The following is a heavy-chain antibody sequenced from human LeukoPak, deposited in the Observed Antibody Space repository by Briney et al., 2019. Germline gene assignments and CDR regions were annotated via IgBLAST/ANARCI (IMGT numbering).Heavy chain of an antibody. CDR1: GFTFSSYE. J-gene: IGHJ3*02. Sequence: NPGGFLRLSCAASGFTFSSYEMNWVRQAPGKGLEWVSYVSSSGSTIYYADSVKGRFTISRDNAKNSLYLQMNSLRAEDMALYYCAKSRGNGLGAFDIWGQGTMVTVSS. CDR3: AKSRGNGLGAFDI. D-gene: IGHD4-23*01. CDR2: VSSSGSTI. V-gene: IGHV3-48*03.